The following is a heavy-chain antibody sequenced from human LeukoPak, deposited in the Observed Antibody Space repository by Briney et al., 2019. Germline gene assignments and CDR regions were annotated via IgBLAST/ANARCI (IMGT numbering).Heavy chain of an antibody. CDR1: GFTVSSNY. J-gene: IGHJ4*02. Sequence: GGSLRLSCAASGFTVSSNYMSWVRQAPGKGLEWVSVIYSGGSTYYADSVKGLFTISRDNSKNTLYLQMNSLRAEDTAVYYCARGIWFGELSTFDYWGQGTLVTVSS. V-gene: IGHV3-53*01. CDR3: ARGIWFGELSTFDY. D-gene: IGHD3-10*01. CDR2: IYSGGST.